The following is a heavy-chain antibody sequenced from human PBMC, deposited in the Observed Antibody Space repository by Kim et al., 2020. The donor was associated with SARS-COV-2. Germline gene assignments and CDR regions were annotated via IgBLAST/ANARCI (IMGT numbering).Heavy chain of an antibody. CDR3: ARTPEWLFMFDY. CDR2: INAGNGNT. CDR1: GYTFTSFG. D-gene: IGHD3-3*01. V-gene: IGHV1-3*01. Sequence: ASVKVSCKASGYTFTSFGIHWVRQAPGHRLEWMGWINAGNGNTRYSQKFQGRVTISRDTSATIVYMELSSLRSEDTAVYFCARTPEWLFMFDYWGQGTLVTVSS. J-gene: IGHJ4*02.